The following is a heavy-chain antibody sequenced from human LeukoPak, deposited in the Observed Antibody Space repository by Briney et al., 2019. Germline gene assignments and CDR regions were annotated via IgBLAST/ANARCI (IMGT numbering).Heavy chain of an antibody. CDR3: AAGISVPSTVTTSHSMSY. J-gene: IGHJ4*02. V-gene: IGHV1-58*02. CDR2: IVVGSGNT. CDR1: GFTFTSSA. D-gene: IGHD4-17*01. Sequence: SVKGSCKASGFTFTSSAMQWVRQARGQRLEWIGWIVVGSGNTNYAQKFQERVTITRDMSTSTAYMELSSLRSEDTAVYYCAAGISVPSTVTTSHSMSYWGQGTLVTVSS.